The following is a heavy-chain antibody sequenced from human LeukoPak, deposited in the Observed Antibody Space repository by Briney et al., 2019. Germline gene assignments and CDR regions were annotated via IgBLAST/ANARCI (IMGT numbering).Heavy chain of an antibody. Sequence: SETLSLTCTVSGGSLTGYFWSWIRQPPGKGLEWVGYVFYEGNTNYNPSLKSRVTTSVDTSKNQFSLRLNSVTAADTAVYYCVRQGTITYAYFDSWGRGVPVTVSS. CDR2: VFYEGNT. CDR1: GGSLTGYF. V-gene: IGHV4-59*08. D-gene: IGHD2-2*01. CDR3: VRQGTITYAYFDS. J-gene: IGHJ4*02.